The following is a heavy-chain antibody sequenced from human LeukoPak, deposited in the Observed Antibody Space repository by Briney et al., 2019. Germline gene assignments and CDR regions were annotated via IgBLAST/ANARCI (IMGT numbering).Heavy chain of an antibody. CDR3: ARGGAGDSGSWLPYFDY. CDR1: GYTFTGYY. J-gene: IGHJ4*02. CDR2: INPNSGGT. Sequence: AAVKVSCTASGYTFTGYYMHWVRQAPGQGLAWMGWINPNSGGTNYAEKFQGRVTMTRDTSISTAYMEVSRLRADDTAVDYCARGGAGDSGSWLPYFDYWGQGTLVTVSS. D-gene: IGHD1-26*01. V-gene: IGHV1-2*02.